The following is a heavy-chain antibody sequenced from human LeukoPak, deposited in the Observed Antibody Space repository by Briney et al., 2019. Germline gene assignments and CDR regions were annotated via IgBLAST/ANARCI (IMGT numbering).Heavy chain of an antibody. CDR3: ASDIVATSGDF. CDR1: GFTFSSYA. D-gene: IGHD5-12*01. CDR2: ISGSGGST. V-gene: IGHV3-23*01. J-gene: IGHJ4*02. Sequence: PGGSLRLSCAASGFTFSSYAMSWVRQAPGKGLEWVSAISGSGGSTYYADSVQGRFTISRDNARNSLYLQMNGLRAEDTAVYYCASDIVATSGDFWGQGTLVTVSS.